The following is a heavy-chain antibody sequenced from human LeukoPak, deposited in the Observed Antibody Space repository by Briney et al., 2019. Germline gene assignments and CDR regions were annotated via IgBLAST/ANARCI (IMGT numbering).Heavy chain of an antibody. Sequence: PGVSLRLSCAASGFTFEDYAMHWVRQGPGKGLEWVSLISGNGNNIYYAYSVKGRFTISRDNSKNSLYLQMNSLRTEDTALYYCAKDLPQYYDFWSGYYGGFDYWGQGTLVTVSS. CDR2: ISGNGNNI. D-gene: IGHD3-3*01. V-gene: IGHV3-43*02. CDR3: AKDLPQYYDFWSGYYGGFDY. CDR1: GFTFEDYA. J-gene: IGHJ4*02.